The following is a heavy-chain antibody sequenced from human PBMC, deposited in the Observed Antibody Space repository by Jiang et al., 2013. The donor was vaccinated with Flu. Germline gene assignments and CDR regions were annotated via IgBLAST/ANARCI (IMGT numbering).Heavy chain of an antibody. D-gene: IGHD6-13*01. V-gene: IGHV3-30*02. CDR3: AKDLGQQPRQPNWFDP. Sequence: QLLESGGGVVQPGRSLRLSCAASGFTFSSYGMHWVRLAPGKGLEWVAFIRYDGSNKYYADSVKGRFTISRDNSKNTLYLQMNSLRAEDTAVYYCAKDLGQQPRQPNWFDPWGQGTLVTVSS. J-gene: IGHJ5*02. CDR1: GFTFSSYG. CDR2: IRYDGSNK.